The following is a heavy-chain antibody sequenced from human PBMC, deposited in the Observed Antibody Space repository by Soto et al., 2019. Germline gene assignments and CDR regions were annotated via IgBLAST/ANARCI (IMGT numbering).Heavy chain of an antibody. CDR1: GGSMDSGTYC. J-gene: IGHJ4*02. CDR3: ARGRSDGSGTVDY. Sequence: QVQLQESGPGLVKPSQTLSLTCSVSGGSMDSGTYCWNWIRQHPGKGLEWIGYIYYRGYTYYNPSLKSRVTMSVDTSKNQFSLNLNSVTAADTAVYYCARGRSDGSGTVDYWGQGTLVTVSS. V-gene: IGHV4-31*03. D-gene: IGHD3-10*01. CDR2: IYYRGYT.